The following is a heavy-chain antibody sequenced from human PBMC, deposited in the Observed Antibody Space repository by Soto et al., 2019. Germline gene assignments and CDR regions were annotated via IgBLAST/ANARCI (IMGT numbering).Heavy chain of an antibody. D-gene: IGHD2-2*01. Sequence: ASVKVSCKASGGTFSSYAISWVRQAPGQGLEWMGGIIPIFGTANYAQKFQGRVTITADESTSTAYMELSSLRSEDTAVYYCARANVVVVPGNWFDPWGQGTLVTVSS. CDR1: GGTFSSYA. V-gene: IGHV1-69*13. CDR3: ARANVVVVPGNWFDP. CDR2: IIPIFGTA. J-gene: IGHJ5*02.